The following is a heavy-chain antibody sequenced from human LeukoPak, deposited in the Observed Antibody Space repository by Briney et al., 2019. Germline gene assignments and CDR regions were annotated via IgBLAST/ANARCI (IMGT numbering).Heavy chain of an antibody. CDR1: GFTFSSYS. Sequence: GGSLRLSCAASGFTFSSYSMNWVRQAPGKGLEWVSSISSSSSYIYYADSVKGRFTISRDNAKNSLYLQMNSLRAEDTAVYYCARAGYYYGSGIDYFDYWGQGTLVTVSS. CDR2: ISSSSSYI. J-gene: IGHJ4*02. V-gene: IGHV3-21*01. CDR3: ARAGYYYGSGIDYFDY. D-gene: IGHD3-10*01.